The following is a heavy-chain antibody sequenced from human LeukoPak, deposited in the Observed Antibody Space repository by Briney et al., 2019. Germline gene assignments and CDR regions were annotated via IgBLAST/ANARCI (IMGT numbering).Heavy chain of an antibody. CDR2: IYDSGST. V-gene: IGHV4-39*01. CDR3: ARGNNYGGP. D-gene: IGHD4-23*01. CDR1: GGSIRSSYYY. Sequence: SETLSLTCTVSGGSIRSSYYYWGWIRQPPGKGLEWIGSIYDSGSTYYNPSLKSRVTISVDTSKNQFSLKLNSVTAADTAVYYCARGNNYGGPWGQGTLVTVSS. J-gene: IGHJ5*02.